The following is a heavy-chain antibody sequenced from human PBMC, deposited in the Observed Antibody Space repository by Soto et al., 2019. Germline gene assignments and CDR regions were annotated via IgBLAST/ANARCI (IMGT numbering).Heavy chain of an antibody. CDR3: ARAKGLLTVPTSGFDP. CDR1: GGFISDSNDH. CDR2: FHKSGSI. J-gene: IGHJ5*02. Sequence: SETLSLTCTVSGGFISDSNDHWGWIRQSPGQGLEWIGSFHKSGSIHYNPPLKSRATISVDTSKNQFSLKVKSVTAADTAVYYCARAKGLLTVPTSGFDPWGQGTLVTVSS. V-gene: IGHV4-39*01. D-gene: IGHD4-17*01.